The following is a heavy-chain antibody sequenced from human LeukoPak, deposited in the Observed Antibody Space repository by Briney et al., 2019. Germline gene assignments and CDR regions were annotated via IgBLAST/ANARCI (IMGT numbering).Heavy chain of an antibody. J-gene: IGHJ6*03. CDR1: GFTFSSYG. D-gene: IGHD3-9*01. CDR2: ISGSGGST. CDR3: AKCILTGYYKGYMDV. V-gene: IGHV3-23*01. Sequence: GGSLRLSCAASGFTFSSYGMHWVRQAPGKGLEWVSAISGSGGSTYYADSVKGRFTISRDNSKNTLYLQMNSLRAEDTAVYYCAKCILTGYYKGYMDVWGKGTTVTISS.